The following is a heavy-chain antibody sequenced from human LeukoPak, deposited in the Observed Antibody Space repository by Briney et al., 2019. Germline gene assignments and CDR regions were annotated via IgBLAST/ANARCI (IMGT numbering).Heavy chain of an antibody. CDR1: GGSFSGYY. V-gene: IGHV4-34*01. Sequence: PSETLSLTCAVHGGSFSGYYWSWIRQPPGKGLEWVGEINHSGSTNYNPSLKSRVTLSLDTSKNQFSLKLSSVTAADTAVYYCARPLRSRIRFFDYGGQGTLVSVPS. D-gene: IGHD3-3*01. J-gene: IGHJ4*02. CDR2: INHSGST. CDR3: ARPLRSRIRFFDY.